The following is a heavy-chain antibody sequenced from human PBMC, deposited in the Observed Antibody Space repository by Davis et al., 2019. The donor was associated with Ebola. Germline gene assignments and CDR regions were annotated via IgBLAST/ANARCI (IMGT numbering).Heavy chain of an antibody. D-gene: IGHD2-21*01. J-gene: IGHJ3*02. CDR2: KYYRSKRYY. CDR1: WYLLPCHSVA. CDR3: ARGRVNAFDI. Sequence: SQTLSLTCSISWYLLPCHSVAWYWILHSPSPGLEWLGRKYYRSKRYYDYAVSVRSRMAINADTSKNQFSLQLNFVTPEDTAVYYCARGRVNAFDIWGRGTMVTVSS. V-gene: IGHV6-1*01.